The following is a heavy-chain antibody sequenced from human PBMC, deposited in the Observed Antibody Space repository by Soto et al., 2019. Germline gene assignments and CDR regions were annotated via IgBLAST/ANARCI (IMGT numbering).Heavy chain of an antibody. V-gene: IGHV3-74*01. D-gene: IGHD6-13*01. CDR2: INSDVRSA. J-gene: IGHJ6*02. CDR3: VRDRVAAAGIRYYHYGMDV. Sequence: EVQVVESGGGLVQPGGSLRLSCAASGFTFSSYWMHWVRQAPGKGLVWVSRINSDVRSASYADSVKGRFTISRDNAKNTVYLQMNSLRAEDTAVYYCVRDRVAAAGIRYYHYGMDVWDQGTTVTVSS. CDR1: GFTFSSYW.